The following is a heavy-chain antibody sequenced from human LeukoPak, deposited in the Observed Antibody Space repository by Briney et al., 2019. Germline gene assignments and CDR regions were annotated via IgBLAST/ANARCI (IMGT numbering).Heavy chain of an antibody. V-gene: IGHV5-51*01. CDR2: IYPGDSDT. CDR3: ARRGSGWYVDY. J-gene: IGHJ4*02. CDR1: GYTFTSYW. Sequence: GESLKISCKASGYTFTSYWIGWVRQMPGKGLEWMGTIYPGDSDTRYSPSFQGQVSISVDKSISTAYLQWSSLKASDTAMYYCARRGSGWYVDYWGQGTLVTVSS. D-gene: IGHD6-19*01.